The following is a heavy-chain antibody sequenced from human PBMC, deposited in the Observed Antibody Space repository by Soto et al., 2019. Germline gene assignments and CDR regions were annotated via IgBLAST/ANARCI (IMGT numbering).Heavy chain of an antibody. Sequence: GASVKVSCKASGYTFTNYGITWVRQAPGQGLEWMGGIGAYNGDTHYTQRLQGRVTITTDTSTSTAYMELRGLRSDDTAIYYCARVRQLVGYFHYYMDVWGKGTTVTVSS. CDR1: GYTFTNYG. D-gene: IGHD6-6*01. J-gene: IGHJ6*03. CDR3: ARVRQLVGYFHYYMDV. V-gene: IGHV1-18*01. CDR2: IGAYNGDT.